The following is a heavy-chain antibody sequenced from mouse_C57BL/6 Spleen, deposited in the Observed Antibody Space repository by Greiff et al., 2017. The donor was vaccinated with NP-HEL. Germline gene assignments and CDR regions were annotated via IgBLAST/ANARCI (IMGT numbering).Heavy chain of an antibody. V-gene: IGHV1-52*01. Sequence: QVQLQQPGAELVRPGSSVKLSCKASGYTFTSYWMHWVKQRPIQGLEWIGNIDPSDSVTHYNQKFKDKATLTVDKSSSTAYMQLSSLTSEDSAVYYCARNDGYSYWYFDVWGTGTTVTVSS. J-gene: IGHJ1*03. CDR3: ARNDGYSYWYFDV. CDR2: IDPSDSVT. D-gene: IGHD2-3*01. CDR1: GYTFTSYW.